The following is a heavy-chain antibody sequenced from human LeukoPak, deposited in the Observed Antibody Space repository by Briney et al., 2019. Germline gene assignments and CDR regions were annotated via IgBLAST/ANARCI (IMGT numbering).Heavy chain of an antibody. CDR1: GFTFSSYS. D-gene: IGHD3-22*01. Sequence: GGSLRLSCAASGFTFSSYSMNWVRQAPGKGLEWVSSISSSSSYIYYADSVKGRFTISRDNAKNSLYLQMNSLRAEDTAVYYCARAVLNYYDSSGYIWGQGTLVTVSS. CDR2: ISSSSSYI. V-gene: IGHV3-21*01. J-gene: IGHJ4*02. CDR3: ARAVLNYYDSSGYI.